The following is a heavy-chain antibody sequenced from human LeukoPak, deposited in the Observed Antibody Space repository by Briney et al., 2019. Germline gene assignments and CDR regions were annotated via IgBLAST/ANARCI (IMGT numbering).Heavy chain of an antibody. V-gene: IGHV4-39*01. CDR3: ARQLARSGSYYNAIDY. J-gene: IGHJ4*02. D-gene: IGHD3-10*01. CDR1: GGSISSSSYY. CDR2: IYYSGST. Sequence: KPSETLSLTCTVSGGSISSSSYYWGWIRQPPGKGLEWIGSIYYSGSTYYNPSLKSRVTISVDTSKNQFSLKLSSVTAADTAVYYCARQLARSGSYYNAIDYWGQGTLVTVSS.